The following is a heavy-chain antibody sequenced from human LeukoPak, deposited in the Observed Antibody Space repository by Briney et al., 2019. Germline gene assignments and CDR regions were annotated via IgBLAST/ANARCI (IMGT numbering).Heavy chain of an antibody. CDR3: AKEEGYYYDSGGYYVEYFQH. V-gene: IGHV3-23*01. CDR1: GFTFSSYA. J-gene: IGHJ1*01. D-gene: IGHD3-22*01. CDR2: ISGSGGTT. Sequence: PGGSLRLSCAASGFTFSSYAMSWVRQAPGKGLEWVSVISGSGGTTYYADSVKGRFTFSRDNSKNTLYLQMNSLRAEDTAVYYCAKEEGYYYDSGGYYVEYFQHWGQGTLVTVSS.